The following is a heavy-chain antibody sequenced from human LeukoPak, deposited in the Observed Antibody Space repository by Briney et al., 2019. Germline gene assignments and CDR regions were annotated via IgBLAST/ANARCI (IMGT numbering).Heavy chain of an antibody. CDR1: GFTFSSYT. D-gene: IGHD2-15*01. CDR2: ISRSGNYI. V-gene: IGHV3-21*01. CDR3: ARGGCTVGSCHGFDI. Sequence: GGSLRLSCADSGFTFSSYTMNWVRQAPGKGLEWVSSISRSGNYIYYADSVEGRFTIFRDNAKNSLYLQMNSLRAEDTAVYYCARGGCTVGSCHGFDIWGQGTMVTVSS. J-gene: IGHJ3*02.